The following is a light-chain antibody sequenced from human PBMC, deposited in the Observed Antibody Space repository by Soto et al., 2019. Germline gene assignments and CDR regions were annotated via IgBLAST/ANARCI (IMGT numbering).Light chain of an antibody. J-gene: IGKJ1*01. Sequence: DIQMTQSPSTLSASVGDRVTITCRASQTINSWLAWYQQKPGQAPNLLISKASSLESGVPSRVSGSGSGTEFTLTISSLQPDDFATYYCQQYNSYGTATFRQGTKVEIK. CDR1: QTINSW. V-gene: IGKV1-5*03. CDR2: KAS. CDR3: QQYNSYGTAT.